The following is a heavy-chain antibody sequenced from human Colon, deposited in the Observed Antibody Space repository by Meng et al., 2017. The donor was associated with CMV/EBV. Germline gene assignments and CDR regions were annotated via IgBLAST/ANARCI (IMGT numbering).Heavy chain of an antibody. CDR3: ARDKGFLGGTFDY. D-gene: IGHD1-26*01. J-gene: IGHJ4*02. Sequence: GGSLRLSCAAFGFTFSDHYMDWVRQAPGEGPEWLSGISRSGTKIYYADSVKGRFTVSRDDARDSLYLQLNSLRAEDTALYYCARDKGFLGGTFDYWGQGTLVTVSS. CDR2: ISRSGTKI. V-gene: IGHV3-69-1*01. CDR1: GFTFSDHY.